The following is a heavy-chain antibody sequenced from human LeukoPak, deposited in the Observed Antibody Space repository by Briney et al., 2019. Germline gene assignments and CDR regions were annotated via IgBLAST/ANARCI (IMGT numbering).Heavy chain of an antibody. CDR2: IYTSGST. Sequence: SETLSLTCTVSGGSISSYYWSWIRQPPGKGLEWIGRIYTSGSTNYNPSLKSRVTMSVDTPKNQFSLKLSSVTAADTAVYYWARDGELRYLDYWGQGTLVTVSS. J-gene: IGHJ4*02. D-gene: IGHD1-26*01. V-gene: IGHV4-4*07. CDR1: GGSISSYY. CDR3: ARDGELRYLDY.